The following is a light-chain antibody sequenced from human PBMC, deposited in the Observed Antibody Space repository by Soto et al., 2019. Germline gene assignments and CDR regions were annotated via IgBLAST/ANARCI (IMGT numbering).Light chain of an antibody. CDR3: QQRSNWPIT. J-gene: IGKJ5*01. Sequence: EIVLTQYPATLSLSPGKRATLSCRASQSVSSYLAWYQQKPGQAPRLLIYDASNRATGIPARFSGSGSGTDFTLTISSLEPEDFAVYYCQQRSNWPITFGQGTRLEIK. V-gene: IGKV3-11*01. CDR2: DAS. CDR1: QSVSSY.